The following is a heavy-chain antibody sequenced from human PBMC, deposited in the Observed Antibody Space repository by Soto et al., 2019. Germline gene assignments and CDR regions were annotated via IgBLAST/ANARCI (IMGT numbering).Heavy chain of an antibody. CDR1: GYSISSGYY. J-gene: IGHJ5*02. V-gene: IGHV4-38-2*01. CDR2: IYHGGST. CDR3: ARVGPWVPYYYDSSPYTFENGFDT. Sequence: QVQLQESGPGLVKASETLSLTCAVSGYSISSGYYWGWLRQPPGKGLEWFGSIYHGGSTYFNPSLSSRVTLSIDMTTTHVSLILNSVTAADTAVYYCARVGPWVPYYYDSSPYTFENGFDTWGQGTVVTVSS. D-gene: IGHD3-22*01.